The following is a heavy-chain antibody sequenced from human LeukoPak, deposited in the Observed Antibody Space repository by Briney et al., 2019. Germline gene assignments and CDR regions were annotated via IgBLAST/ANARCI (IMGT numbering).Heavy chain of an antibody. V-gene: IGHV4-39*07. J-gene: IGHJ4*02. Sequence: SETLSLTCTVSGGSISSSGYQWGWIRQPPGKGLEWIGSIYDSGSTYYNPSLKSRVTISVDTSKNQFSLKLSSVTAADTAVYYCARGRRKLLRGGFDYWGQGTLVTVSS. CDR3: ARGRRKLLRGGFDY. CDR1: GGSISSSGYQ. D-gene: IGHD3-10*01. CDR2: IYDSGST.